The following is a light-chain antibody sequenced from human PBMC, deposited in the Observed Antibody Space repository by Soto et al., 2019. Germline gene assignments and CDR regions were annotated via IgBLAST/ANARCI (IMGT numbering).Light chain of an antibody. V-gene: IGLV1-40*01. CDR2: GNR. CDR1: SSNLGAGYD. J-gene: IGLJ3*02. CDR3: QAYDYSLTASV. Sequence: QAVVTQPPSVSGAPGQRVTISCTGNSSNLGAGYDVHWYQQRPGAAPKLVIFGNRNRPSGVPERFSGSKSGTSASLAITGLQAEDEADYYCQAYDYSLTASVFGGGTKLTVL.